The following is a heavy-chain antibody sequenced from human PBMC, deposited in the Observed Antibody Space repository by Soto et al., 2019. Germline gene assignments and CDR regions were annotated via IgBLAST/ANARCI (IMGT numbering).Heavy chain of an antibody. CDR2: INGYNGNT. CDR1: GYTFTRSG. Sequence: QVQLVQSGAEVKKPGASVKVSCKASGYTFTRSGISWVRQAPGQGLEWMGWINGYNGNTNYTQKFQGRITMATDTPTSTADMELRSLRSDDTTRYYCARMGDVPYYYYGMDVWGQGTTVIVSS. J-gene: IGHJ6*02. D-gene: IGHD3-16*01. V-gene: IGHV1-18*01. CDR3: ARMGDVPYYYYGMDV.